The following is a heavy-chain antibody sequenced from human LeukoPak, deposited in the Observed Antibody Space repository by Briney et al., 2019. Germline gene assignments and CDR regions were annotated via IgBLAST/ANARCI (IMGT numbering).Heavy chain of an antibody. Sequence: ASVKVSCKAPGYTFTGYYMHWVRQAPGQGLEWMGWINPNSGGTNYAQKFQGRVTMTRDTSISTAYMELSRLRSDDTAVYYCAREGARGYSYALRYWGQGTLVTASS. J-gene: IGHJ4*02. CDR3: AREGARGYSYALRY. CDR1: GYTFTGYY. CDR2: INPNSGGT. D-gene: IGHD5-18*01. V-gene: IGHV1-2*02.